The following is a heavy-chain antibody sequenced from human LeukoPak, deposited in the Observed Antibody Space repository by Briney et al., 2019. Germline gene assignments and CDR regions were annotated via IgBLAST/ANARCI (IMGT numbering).Heavy chain of an antibody. CDR2: IYYSGST. CDR1: GGSISSSSYY. Sequence: SETLSLTCTVSGGSISSSSYYWGWIRQPPGKGLEWIGSIYYSGSTYYNPSLKSRVTISVDTSKNQFSLKLSSVTAADTAVYYCARDHNSQLVGNYFDYWGQGTLVTVSS. D-gene: IGHD6-6*01. J-gene: IGHJ4*02. CDR3: ARDHNSQLVGNYFDY. V-gene: IGHV4-39*07.